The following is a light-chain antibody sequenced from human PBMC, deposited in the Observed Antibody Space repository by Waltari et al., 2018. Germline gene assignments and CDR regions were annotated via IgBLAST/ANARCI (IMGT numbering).Light chain of an antibody. J-gene: IGLJ3*02. CDR3: YSRDTSGNRL. CDR1: SLRDYY. Sequence: SSELTQDPAVSVALGQTVRITCQGDSLRDYYASWYQQKPEQAPRLVIYGKNNRPSGIPDRFSGSSSGNTASLTITGTQAEDEADYYCYSRDTSGNRLFGGGTKLTVL. CDR2: GKN. V-gene: IGLV3-19*01.